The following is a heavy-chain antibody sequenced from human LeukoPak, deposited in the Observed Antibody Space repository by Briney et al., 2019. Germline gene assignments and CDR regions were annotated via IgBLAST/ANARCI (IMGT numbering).Heavy chain of an antibody. CDR2: IRSKANSYAT. CDR1: GFTFSGSA. J-gene: IGHJ4*02. D-gene: IGHD4-23*01. CDR3: TSPPDYGGRN. Sequence: GGSLRLSCAAAGFTFSGSAMHWVRQASGKGLEWVGRIRSKANSYATAYAASVKGRFTISRDDSKNTAYLQMNSLKTEDTAVYYCTSPPDYGGRNWGQGTLVTVSS. V-gene: IGHV3-73*01.